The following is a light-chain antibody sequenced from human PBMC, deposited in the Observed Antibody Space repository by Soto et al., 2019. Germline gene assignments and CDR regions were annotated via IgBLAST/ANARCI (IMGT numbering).Light chain of an antibody. Sequence: AIQLTQSPSSLSASVGDRVTITCRASQGISSALAWYQQKPGKAPKLLIYDASSLESGVPSRFSGSGSGTDFTLTISSLQPEDFATFYCQQFNSYPITFGQGTRLEIK. J-gene: IGKJ5*01. CDR3: QQFNSYPIT. V-gene: IGKV1-13*02. CDR1: QGISSA. CDR2: DAS.